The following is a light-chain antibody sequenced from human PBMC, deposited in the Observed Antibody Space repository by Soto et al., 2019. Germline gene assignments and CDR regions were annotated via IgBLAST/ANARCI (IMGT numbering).Light chain of an antibody. CDR2: GAS. Sequence: EIMMTRSPVTLSVSPGERATLSCRASQSGNSNLAWYQQKPGQAPRLLIYGASTRATGIPASFIGNGSGTEFTLTASSLQPEDFAVYYCQQYNNWPFTFGPGTKVDIK. CDR1: QSGNSN. V-gene: IGKV3-15*01. J-gene: IGKJ3*01. CDR3: QQYNNWPFT.